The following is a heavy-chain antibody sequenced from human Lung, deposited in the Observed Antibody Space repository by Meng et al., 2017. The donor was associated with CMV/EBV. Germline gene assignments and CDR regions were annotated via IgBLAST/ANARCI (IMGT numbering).Heavy chain of an antibody. CDR1: GSNASSYA. Sequence: ESXKISXAASGSNASSYAMSWLRPAPGKVLERVSAMSGSGGSTYYADSVKGRFTISRDNSKTTLYLQMNSMRAEDTAVYYCAKRLGGLLSSEGDLDYWGQGTXVTVSS. CDR3: AKRLGGLLSSEGDLDY. D-gene: IGHD3-10*01. V-gene: IGHV3-23*01. J-gene: IGHJ4*02. CDR2: MSGSGGST.